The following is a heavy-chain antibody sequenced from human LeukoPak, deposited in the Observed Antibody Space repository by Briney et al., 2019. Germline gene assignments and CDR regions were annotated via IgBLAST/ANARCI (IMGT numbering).Heavy chain of an antibody. J-gene: IGHJ5*02. Sequence: PSETLSLTCTVSGGSISSYYWSWIRQPPGKGLEWIGYIYYSGSTNYNPSLKSRVTISVDTSKNQFSLKLSSVTAADTAVYYCARHWPLTPGIAAAGTFEVVNWFDPWGQGTLVTVSS. CDR1: GGSISSYY. CDR3: ARHWPLTPGIAAAGTFEVVNWFDP. CDR2: IYYSGST. D-gene: IGHD6-13*01. V-gene: IGHV4-59*08.